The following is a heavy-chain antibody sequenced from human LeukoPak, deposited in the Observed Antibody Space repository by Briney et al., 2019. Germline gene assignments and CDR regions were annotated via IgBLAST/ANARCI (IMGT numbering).Heavy chain of an antibody. CDR1: GYTFSDYY. Sequence: GASVKVSCKASGYTFSDYYMHWVRQAPGQGLQWVGWINPNSGDTHYAQMFQGRVTMTRDRSINTAYMELRRVRSDDTAVYYCAKPAQYSSAWFTGSFDYWGQGTLVTVSS. CDR2: INPNSGDT. D-gene: IGHD6-13*01. CDR3: AKPAQYSSAWFTGSFDY. J-gene: IGHJ4*02. V-gene: IGHV1-2*02.